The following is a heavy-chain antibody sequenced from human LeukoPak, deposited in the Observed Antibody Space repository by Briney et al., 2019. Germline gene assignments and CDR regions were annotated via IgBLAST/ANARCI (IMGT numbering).Heavy chain of an antibody. J-gene: IGHJ4*02. D-gene: IGHD2/OR15-2a*01. V-gene: IGHV6-1*01. CDR1: GYSLSSNNAA. CDR3: ARDRHFPYYFDY. CDR2: TYFRSKWYT. Sequence: SQTLSLTCSISGYSLSSNNAAWNWIRQSPSRGLQWLGRTYFRSKWYTDYAVSLKSRITINPDASKNQFSLQLNSVTPEDTAVYYCARDRHFPYYFDYWGQGTLVTVSS.